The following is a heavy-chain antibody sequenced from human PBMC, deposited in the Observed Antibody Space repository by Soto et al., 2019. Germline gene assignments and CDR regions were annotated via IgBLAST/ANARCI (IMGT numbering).Heavy chain of an antibody. CDR2: ISWNSGSI. CDR1: GFTFDDYA. CDR3: AKANTYYYDSSGYPDY. D-gene: IGHD3-22*01. Sequence: SLRLSCAASGFTFDDYAMHWVRQAPGKGLEWVSGISWNSGSIGYADSVKGRFTISRDNAKNSLYLQMNSLRAEDTALYYCAKANTYYYDSSGYPDYWGQGTLVTVSS. J-gene: IGHJ4*02. V-gene: IGHV3-9*01.